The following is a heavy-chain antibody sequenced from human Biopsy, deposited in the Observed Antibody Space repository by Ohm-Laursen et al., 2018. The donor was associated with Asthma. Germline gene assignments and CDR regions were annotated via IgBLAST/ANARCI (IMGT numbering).Heavy chain of an antibody. J-gene: IGHJ4*01. CDR2: ISWNSGNI. CDR3: AKSADYCDSTDYLDF. Sequence: SLRPSCAAPGFSFDDCAMHWVRQAPGKGLEWVSSISWNSGNIDYADSVKGRFTISRDNAKNSLYLQMQSLRPEDTAFYYCAKSADYCDSTDYLDFWGRGTLVTFSS. D-gene: IGHD3-22*01. CDR1: GFSFDDCA. V-gene: IGHV3-9*01.